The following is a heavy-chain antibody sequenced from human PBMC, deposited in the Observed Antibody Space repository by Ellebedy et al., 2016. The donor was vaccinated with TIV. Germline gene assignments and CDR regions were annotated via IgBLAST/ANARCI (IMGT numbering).Heavy chain of an antibody. Sequence: PGGSLRLSCAASEFTFNTYGMNWVRQAPGKGLEWVALISSDGSSKSYADSVKGRFTISSDNSKNTLYLQMNSLREGDTAVYYCAKRYRSYFDYWGQGTLVTVSS. CDR1: EFTFNTYG. D-gene: IGHD1-1*01. J-gene: IGHJ4*02. V-gene: IGHV3-30*18. CDR2: ISSDGSSK. CDR3: AKRYRSYFDY.